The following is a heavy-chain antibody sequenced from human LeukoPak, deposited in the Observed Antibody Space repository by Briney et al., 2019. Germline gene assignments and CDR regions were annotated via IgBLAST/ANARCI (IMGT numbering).Heavy chain of an antibody. D-gene: IGHD5-18*01. CDR1: GFTFSSYS. CDR2: ISSSGSTI. CDR3: AMTTAMAVFDY. J-gene: IGHJ4*02. Sequence: GGSLRLSCAASGFTFSSYSMNWVRQAPGKGLEWVSSISSSGSTIYYADSVKGRFTISRDNAKNSLYLQMNSLRAEDTAVYYCAMTTAMAVFDYWGQGTLVTVSS. V-gene: IGHV3-48*04.